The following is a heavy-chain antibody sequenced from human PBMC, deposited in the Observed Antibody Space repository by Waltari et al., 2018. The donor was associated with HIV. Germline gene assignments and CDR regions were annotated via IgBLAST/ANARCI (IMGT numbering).Heavy chain of an antibody. J-gene: IGHJ5*02. CDR1: GFKFDDYA. Sequence: DVQLVESGGDLVQPGGSMRLSCAASGFKFDDYAMHWVRQAPGKGLEWVSCISWKSGVIAYADSVRCRITISRDNAKNSLYLQMNSLRAEDTAFYYCARGPMYKWFDPWGQGTLSPSPQ. CDR3: ARGPMYKWFDP. V-gene: IGHV3-9*01. D-gene: IGHD3-10*02. CDR2: ISWKSGVI.